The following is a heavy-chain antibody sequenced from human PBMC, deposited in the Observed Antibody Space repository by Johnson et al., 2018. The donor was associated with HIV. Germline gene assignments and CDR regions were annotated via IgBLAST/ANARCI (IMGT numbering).Heavy chain of an antibody. V-gene: IGHV3-30*02. Sequence: QVQLVESGGGVVQPGGSLRLSCAASGFTFSNYGMHWVRQAPGKGLEWVAFIRYDGSNKYYADSVKGRFTISRDNSKNTLYLQMNSLRAEDTALYYCAKPPSMGADGFDIWGQGTMVTVSS. J-gene: IGHJ3*02. D-gene: IGHD3-16*01. CDR2: IRYDGSNK. CDR1: GFTFSNYG. CDR3: AKPPSMGADGFDI.